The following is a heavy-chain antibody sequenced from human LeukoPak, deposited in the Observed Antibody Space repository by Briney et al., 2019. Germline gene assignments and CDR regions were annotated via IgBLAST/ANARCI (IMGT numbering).Heavy chain of an antibody. CDR2: IYTSGST. D-gene: IGHD6-6*01. CDR3: AGVSSSRIDY. Sequence: SETLSLTCTVSGGSISSYYWSWTRQPAGKGLEWIGRIYTSGSTNYNPSLKSRVTMSVDTSRNQFSLKLSSVTAADTAVYYCAGVSSSRIDYWGQGTLVTVSS. J-gene: IGHJ4*02. V-gene: IGHV4-4*07. CDR1: GGSISSYY.